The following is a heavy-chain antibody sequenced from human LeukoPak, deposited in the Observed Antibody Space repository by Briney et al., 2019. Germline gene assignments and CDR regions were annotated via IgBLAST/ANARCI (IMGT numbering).Heavy chain of an antibody. D-gene: IGHD3-9*01. CDR3: ARVQLVLRYFDGFDY. J-gene: IGHJ4*02. V-gene: IGHV1-3*01. CDR2: INAGNGNT. CDR1: GYTFTSYA. Sequence: ASVTVSCTASGYTFTSYAMHWVRQAPGQRLEWMGWINAGNGNTKYSQKFQGRVTITRDTSASTAYMELSSLRSEDTAVYYCARVQLVLRYFDGFDYWGQGTLVTVSS.